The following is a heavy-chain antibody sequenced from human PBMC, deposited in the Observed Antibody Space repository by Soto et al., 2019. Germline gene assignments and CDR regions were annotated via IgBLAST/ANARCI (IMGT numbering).Heavy chain of an antibody. Sequence: QVQLVQSGAEVKKPGSSVKVSCKASGGTFSSYSINWVRQAPGQGLEWVGEIIPIFGTANYAQKFQGRVTITADESTRTAYMELSSLRSEGTAVYYCARDGGRHSGGIDYWGPGTLVTVSS. J-gene: IGHJ4*02. V-gene: IGHV1-69*01. D-gene: IGHD1-26*01. CDR1: GGTFSSYS. CDR2: IIPIFGTA. CDR3: ARDGGRHSGGIDY.